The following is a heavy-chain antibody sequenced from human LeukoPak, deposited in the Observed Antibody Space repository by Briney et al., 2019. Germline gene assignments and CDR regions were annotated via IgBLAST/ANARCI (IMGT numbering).Heavy chain of an antibody. CDR1: GYTFTRYG. V-gene: IGHV1-8*01. D-gene: IGHD3-3*01. CDR3: ARVERITIFGVVSYFFDY. CDR2: MNPNRGNT. J-gene: IGHJ4*02. Sequence: SVKVSCTASGYTFTRYGINWVRQATGQGLEWMGWMNPNRGNTGYAQKFQGRVTMTRNTSVSTAYMELSRLRSEDTAVYYSARVERITIFGVVSYFFDYWGQGTLVTVSS.